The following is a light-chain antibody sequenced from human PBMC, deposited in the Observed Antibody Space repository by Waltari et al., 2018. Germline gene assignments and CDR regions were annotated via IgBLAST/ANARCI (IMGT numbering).Light chain of an antibody. CDR1: SSNIGSNY. J-gene: IGLJ3*02. V-gene: IGLV1-47*01. CDR2: RNQ. CDR3: AAWEDSLSGRGV. Sequence: QSVLTQPPSASGTPGQRVTISCSGSSSNIGSNYVYWYQQRPGTAPNPLIYRNQHRPSGVPDLFSGSKSGTSASLAISGLRSEDEADYYYAAWEDSLSGRGVFGGGTKLTVL.